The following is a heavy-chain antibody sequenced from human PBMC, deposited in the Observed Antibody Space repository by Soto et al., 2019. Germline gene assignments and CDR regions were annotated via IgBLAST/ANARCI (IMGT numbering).Heavy chain of an antibody. D-gene: IGHD4-17*01. CDR3: AKDWPGTSSVTSDY. J-gene: IGHJ4*02. CDR2: IKDDGRRT. Sequence: GGSLRLSCEASGFTFSTHWMHWVRQVPGKGLEWVARIKDDGRRTNYADSVKGRFTISRDNSKTTLYLQMNSLRADDTAMYYCAKDWPGTSSVTSDYWGQGTLVTLSS. V-gene: IGHV3-74*01. CDR1: GFTFSTHW.